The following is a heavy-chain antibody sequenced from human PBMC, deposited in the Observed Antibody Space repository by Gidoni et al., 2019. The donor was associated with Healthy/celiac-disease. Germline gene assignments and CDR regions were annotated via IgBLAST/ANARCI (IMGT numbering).Heavy chain of an antibody. Sequence: VKGRFTISRDNSKNTLYLQMNSLRAEDTAVYYCARETVRGVSEHRQYWYFDLWGRGTLVTVSS. J-gene: IGHJ2*01. CDR3: ARETVRGVSEHRQYWYFDL. D-gene: IGHD3-10*02. V-gene: IGHV3-53*01.